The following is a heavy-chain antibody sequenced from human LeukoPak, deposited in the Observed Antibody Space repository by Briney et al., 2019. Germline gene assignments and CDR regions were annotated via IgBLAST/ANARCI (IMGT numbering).Heavy chain of an antibody. CDR1: GFTFSSLW. CDR2: INSDGKIT. Sequence: PGGSLRLSCAASGFTFSSLWMHWVRQAPGKGLVWVSRINSDGKITIYADSVKGRFTISRDNAKNTLYLQLNSLRAEDTAVYYCAKGGWGTVLDYWGQGTLVTVSP. V-gene: IGHV3-74*01. CDR3: AKGGWGTVLDY. D-gene: IGHD3-16*01. J-gene: IGHJ4*02.